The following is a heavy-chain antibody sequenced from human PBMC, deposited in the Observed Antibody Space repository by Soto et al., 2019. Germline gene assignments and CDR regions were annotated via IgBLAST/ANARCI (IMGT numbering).Heavy chain of an antibody. V-gene: IGHV1-3*01. CDR2: VPAGRGNT. D-gene: IGHD3-10*01. CDR1: GYTFAAHS. CDR3: AREDPPQAGSYYDS. J-gene: IGHJ5*01. Sequence: VASVKVSCKASGYTFAAHSIHWVRQAPGQKFEWMGWVPAGRGNTDYSQKFQGRVTITRDTYASTAYMELFSLRSEDTAVYYCAREDPPQAGSYYDSWGQGTLVTVPQ.